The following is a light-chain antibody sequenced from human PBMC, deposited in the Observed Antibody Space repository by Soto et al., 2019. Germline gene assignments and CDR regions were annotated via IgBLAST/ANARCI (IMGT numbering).Light chain of an antibody. Sequence: EIVMTQSPATLSVSPGERATLSCRASQSLSSYLAWYQQKPGQAPRLLIYGASTRATGIPARFSGSGSGTEFTLTISSLQSEDFAVYYCQQYNNWPWTFGQGTKV. V-gene: IGKV3-15*01. CDR3: QQYNNWPWT. CDR2: GAS. CDR1: QSLSSY. J-gene: IGKJ1*01.